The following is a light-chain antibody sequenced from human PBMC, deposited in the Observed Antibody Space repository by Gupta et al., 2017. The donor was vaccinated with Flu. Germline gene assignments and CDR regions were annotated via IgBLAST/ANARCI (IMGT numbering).Light chain of an antibody. V-gene: IGLV2-8*01. CDR2: EVT. CDR1: GYGAVNLNY. J-gene: IGLJ3*02. Sequence: VTIPCSGTGYGAVNLNYVSWYQQHPGKTPRLMMYEVTKRPSGVPIRFSGSKSGNTASLTICGLQAEDEADYYCRSYVNSHNCWVFGGGTKLTVL. CDR3: RSYVNSHNCWV.